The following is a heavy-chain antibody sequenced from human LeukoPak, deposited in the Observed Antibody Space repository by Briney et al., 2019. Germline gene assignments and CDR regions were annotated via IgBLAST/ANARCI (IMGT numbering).Heavy chain of an antibody. J-gene: IGHJ5*02. CDR3: ARRVVPAAMPNNWFDP. CDR1: GYTFTNNA. V-gene: IGHV1-18*01. D-gene: IGHD2-2*01. Sequence: ASVKVSCKTSGYTFTNNAINWVRQAPGQGLEWMGWISAYNGNTNYAQKLQGRVTMTTDTSTSTAYMELRSLRSDDTAVYYCARRVVPAAMPNNWFDPWGQGTLVTVSS. CDR2: ISAYNGNT.